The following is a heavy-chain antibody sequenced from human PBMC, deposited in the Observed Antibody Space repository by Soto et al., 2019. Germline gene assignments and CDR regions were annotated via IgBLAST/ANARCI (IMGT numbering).Heavy chain of an antibody. Sequence: PGGSLRISCTASGFTVRTKYMSWVRQAPGKGLEWVSVIYSGGSTFYADSVRGRFTISRDNSKNTVNLQMNSLRAEDTAVYYCARDPWAADYWGQGTLVTVSS. CDR3: ARDPWAADY. V-gene: IGHV3-66*01. J-gene: IGHJ4*02. CDR1: GFTVRTKY. D-gene: IGHD3-16*01. CDR2: IYSGGST.